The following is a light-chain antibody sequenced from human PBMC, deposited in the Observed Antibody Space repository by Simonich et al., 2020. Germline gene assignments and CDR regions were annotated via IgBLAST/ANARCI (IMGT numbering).Light chain of an antibody. J-gene: IGLJ3*02. Sequence: QSALTQPASVSGAPGQSITIPCPGTSSDVGGYNYVSWYQQHPGKAPKLMIYDVSKRPSGVSKRFSGSKSGNTASLTISGLQAEDEADYYCSSYTSSSFWVFGGGTKLTVL. CDR2: DVS. V-gene: IGLV2-14*01. CDR1: SSDVGGYNY. CDR3: SSYTSSSFWV.